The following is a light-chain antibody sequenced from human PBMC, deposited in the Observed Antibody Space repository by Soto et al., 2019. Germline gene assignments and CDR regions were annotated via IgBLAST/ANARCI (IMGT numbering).Light chain of an antibody. CDR3: QSYDSSLSGSV. V-gene: IGLV1-40*01. CDR1: SSNIGAGYD. CDR2: GNS. J-gene: IGLJ3*02. Sequence: QSVLTQPPSVSGAPGQRVTISCTGSSSNIGAGYDVHWYQQLPGTAPKLLIYGNSNRPSGVPDRFSGFKSGTSASLAITGLQAEDEADYCCQSYDSSLSGSVFGGGTKVTVL.